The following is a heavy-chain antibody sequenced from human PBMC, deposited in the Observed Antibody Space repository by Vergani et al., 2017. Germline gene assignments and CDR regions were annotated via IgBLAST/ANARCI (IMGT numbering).Heavy chain of an antibody. V-gene: IGHV4-39*07. CDR2: IYTSGST. D-gene: IGHD3-10*01. Sequence: QLQLQESGPGLVKPSETLSLTCTVSGGSITYGAFYWGWIRQSPGKGLEWIGSIYTSGSTNYNPSLKSRVTMSVDTSKNQFSLKLSSVTAADTAVYYCARQGITMVRGVIRHFDYWGQGTLVTVSS. CDR3: ARQGITMVRGVIRHFDY. CDR1: GGSITYGAFY. J-gene: IGHJ4*02.